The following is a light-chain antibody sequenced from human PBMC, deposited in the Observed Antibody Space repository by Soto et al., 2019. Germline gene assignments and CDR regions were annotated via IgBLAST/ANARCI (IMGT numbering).Light chain of an antibody. V-gene: IGLV2-14*01. CDR3: SSYKSSSTRPYV. Sequence: QSVLTQPASVSGSPGQSITISCTGTSSEVAGYNLVSWYQQYPDKAPKLMIFDVNTRPSGVSNRFSGSKSGNTASLTISGLQAEDAADYYCSSYKSSSTRPYVFGTGTKLTVL. CDR2: DVN. CDR1: SSEVAGYNL. J-gene: IGLJ1*01.